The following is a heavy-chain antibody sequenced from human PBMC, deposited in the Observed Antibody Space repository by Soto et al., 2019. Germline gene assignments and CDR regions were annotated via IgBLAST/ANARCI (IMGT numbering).Heavy chain of an antibody. Sequence: QVQLQQWGAGLLKPSETLSLTCAVYGGSFSGYYWSWIRQPPGKGLEWIGEISHSGSTNYNPSLKSRVTISVDTSKNQFSLKLSSVTAADTAVYYCARGGWSVRFDYWGQGALVTLSS. D-gene: IGHD6-19*01. J-gene: IGHJ4*02. CDR1: GGSFSGYY. CDR2: ISHSGST. V-gene: IGHV4-34*01. CDR3: ARGGWSVRFDY.